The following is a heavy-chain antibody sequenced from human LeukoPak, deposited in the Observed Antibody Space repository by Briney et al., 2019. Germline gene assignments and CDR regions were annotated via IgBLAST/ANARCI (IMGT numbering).Heavy chain of an antibody. Sequence: SETLSLTCTVSGGYISGFYWSWIRQPPEKGLEWIGYVHYSGSTNYNPSLKSRVIISVDSSKNQFSLKLSSVTAADTAMYYCARHYPIVTMVRGGHFDYWGQGTLVTVSS. CDR2: VHYSGST. J-gene: IGHJ4*02. D-gene: IGHD3-10*01. CDR3: ARHYPIVTMVRGGHFDY. V-gene: IGHV4-59*08. CDR1: GGYISGFY.